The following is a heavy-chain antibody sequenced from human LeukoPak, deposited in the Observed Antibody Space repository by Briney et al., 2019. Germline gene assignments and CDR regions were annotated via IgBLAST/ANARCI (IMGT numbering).Heavy chain of an antibody. Sequence: GGSLRLSCAASGFTFSSHAMSWVRQAPGKGLEWVPVIGTGVVDTYYADSVKGRFTISRDNSKNTVYLQLNSLRAEDTAVYYCAKRVAAAGRTYYFDYWGQGTLVIVSS. CDR1: GFTFSSHA. CDR2: IGTGVVDT. J-gene: IGHJ4*02. CDR3: AKRVAAAGRTYYFDY. V-gene: IGHV3-23*01. D-gene: IGHD6-13*01.